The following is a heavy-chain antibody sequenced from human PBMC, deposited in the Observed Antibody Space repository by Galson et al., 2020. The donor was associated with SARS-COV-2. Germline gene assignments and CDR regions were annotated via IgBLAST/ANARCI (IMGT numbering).Heavy chain of an antibody. D-gene: IGHD2-15*01. CDR2: ITYDGSKK. CDR1: GFTFTRYA. J-gene: IGHJ4*02. Sequence: GESLKISCAASGFTFTRYAMHWVRQAPGKGLEWVAAITYDGSKKYYADSVKGRFTISRDNSKSTLFLQMNSLRAEDAAVYYCAKDQCGSSDYWGQGTLVAVSS. V-gene: IGHV3-33*06. CDR3: AKDQCGSSDY.